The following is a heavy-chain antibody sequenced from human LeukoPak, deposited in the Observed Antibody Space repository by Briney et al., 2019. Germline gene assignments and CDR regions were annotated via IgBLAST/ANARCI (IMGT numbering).Heavy chain of an antibody. J-gene: IGHJ3*02. CDR1: GFTFSNYW. D-gene: IGHD6-6*01. CDR2: LNADGNSI. Sequence: PGGSLRLSCAASGFTFSNYWMHWVRQAPGKGLVWVSRLNADGNSITYADSVKGRFTISRDNAKNTLYLQMNSLRAEDTAVYYCAREYSSSDDAFDIWGQGTMVTVSS. CDR3: AREYSSSDDAFDI. V-gene: IGHV3-74*01.